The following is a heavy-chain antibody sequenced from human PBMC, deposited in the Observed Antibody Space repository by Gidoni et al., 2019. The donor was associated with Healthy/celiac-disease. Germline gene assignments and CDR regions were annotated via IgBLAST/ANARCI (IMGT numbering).Heavy chain of an antibody. J-gene: IGHJ6*04. CDR1: GFTFSSYA. CDR2: ISSNGGST. V-gene: IGHV3-64D*06. CDR3: VKLRRDLGAPLDV. Sequence: EVQLVESGGGLVQPGGSLRLPCSASGFTFSSYAMHWVRQAPGKGLEYVSAISSNGGSTYYADSVKGRFTISRDNSKNTLYLQMSSLRAEDTAVYYCVKLRRDLGAPLDVWGKGTTVTVSS. D-gene: IGHD1-26*01.